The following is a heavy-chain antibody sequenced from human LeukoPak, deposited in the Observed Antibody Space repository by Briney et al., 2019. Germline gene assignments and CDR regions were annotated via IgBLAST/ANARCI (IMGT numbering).Heavy chain of an antibody. D-gene: IGHD4-23*01. V-gene: IGHV3-20*04. Sequence: GGSLRPSCASSRFTFDDYGMSWVRQAPGKGLEWVSGINWNGGSTGYADSVKGRFTISRDNAKNSLYLQMNSLRAEDTAFYYCARDQLRHDYWGQGTLVTVAS. CDR1: RFTFDDYG. J-gene: IGHJ4*02. CDR3: ARDQLRHDY. CDR2: INWNGGST.